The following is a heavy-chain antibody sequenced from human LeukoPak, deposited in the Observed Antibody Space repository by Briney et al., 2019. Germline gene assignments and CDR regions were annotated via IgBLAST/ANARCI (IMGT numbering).Heavy chain of an antibody. Sequence: SETLSLTRTVSGGSISSSSHFWGWIRQPPGKGLEWIGSIYYTGSTYHNSSLKSRLTISVDTSKNQFSLKLSSVTAADTAVFYCARLDNWNGYYFDYWGQGTLVTVSS. CDR3: ARLDNWNGYYFDY. V-gene: IGHV4-39*01. D-gene: IGHD1-20*01. J-gene: IGHJ4*02. CDR1: GGSISSSSHF. CDR2: IYYTGST.